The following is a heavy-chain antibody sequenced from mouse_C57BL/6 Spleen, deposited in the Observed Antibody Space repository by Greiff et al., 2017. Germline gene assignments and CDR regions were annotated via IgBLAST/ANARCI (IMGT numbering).Heavy chain of an antibody. CDR3: ARHERDCYDVGYYAMDY. Sequence: QVQLQQSGAELVNPGASVKLSCKASGYTFTEYTIHWVKQRSGQGLEWIGWFYPGSGSIKYNEKFKDKATLTENKSSSTVYMELSRLTSEDSAVYFCARHERDCYDVGYYAMDYWGQGTSVTVSS. CDR2: FYPGSGSI. V-gene: IGHV1-62-2*01. J-gene: IGHJ4*01. CDR1: GYTFTEYT. D-gene: IGHD2-12*01.